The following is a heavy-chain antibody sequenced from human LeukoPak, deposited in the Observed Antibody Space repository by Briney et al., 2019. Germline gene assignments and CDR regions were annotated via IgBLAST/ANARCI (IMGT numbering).Heavy chain of an antibody. J-gene: IGHJ4*02. CDR2: IYSGGSGATT. V-gene: IGHV3-53*01. Sequence: GGSLRLSCAASGFTVSSNYMSWVRQAPGKGLEWVSIIYSGGSGATTYYADSVKGRFTISRDNSENTLYLQMNSLRAEDTAVYYCARVDSSFDYWGQGTLVTVSS. D-gene: IGHD3-22*01. CDR1: GFTVSSNY. CDR3: ARVDSSFDY.